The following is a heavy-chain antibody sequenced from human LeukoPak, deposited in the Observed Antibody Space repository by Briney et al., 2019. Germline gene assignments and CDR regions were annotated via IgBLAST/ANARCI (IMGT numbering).Heavy chain of an antibody. V-gene: IGHV4-38-2*02. J-gene: IGHJ4*02. D-gene: IGHD5-18*01. CDR1: GYSISSGYY. CDR3: ARDLGYGYFDS. CDR2: IYHSGST. Sequence: SETLSLTCTVSGYSISSGYYWGWIRQPPGKGLEWIGSIYHSGSTYYNPSLKSRVTISVDTSKNQFSLNLNSVTAADTAVYYCARDLGYGYFDSWGQGTLVTVSS.